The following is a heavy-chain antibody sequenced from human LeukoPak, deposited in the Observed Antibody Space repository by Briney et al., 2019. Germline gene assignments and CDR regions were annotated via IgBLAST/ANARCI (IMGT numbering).Heavy chain of an antibody. J-gene: IGHJ4*02. CDR3: AAAPMGDC. V-gene: IGHV1-58*02. Sequence: SVRVSCQASGFRFRISAIQWVRQARGQRLEWLGWIVIGSGNTIYSQRFRERVTISRDMSTETAYLEVSGLRTDDTAVYYCAAAPMGDCWGQGTLVTVSS. CDR1: GFRFRISA. CDR2: IVIGSGNT.